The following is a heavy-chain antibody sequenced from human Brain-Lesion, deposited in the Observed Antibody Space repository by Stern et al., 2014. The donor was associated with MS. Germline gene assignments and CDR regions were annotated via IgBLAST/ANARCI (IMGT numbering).Heavy chain of an antibody. V-gene: IGHV4-39*01. Sequence: VQLVESGPGLVKPSETLSLTCTVSGGSISSSTYYWAWIRPPPGKGLEWIGNIYYSGFTYYHPSLKSRVTISVDMSKNQFSLKLSSVTAADTAIYYCARHDSVPRPSQLYSARDRGPGYFDYWGQGTLVTVSS. CDR3: ARHDSVPRPSQLYSARDRGPGYFDY. D-gene: IGHD1-26*01. CDR2: IYYSGFT. J-gene: IGHJ4*02. CDR1: GGSISSSTYY.